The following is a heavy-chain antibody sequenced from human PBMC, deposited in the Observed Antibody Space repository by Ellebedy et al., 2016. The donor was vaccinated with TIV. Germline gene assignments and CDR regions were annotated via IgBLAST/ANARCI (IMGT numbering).Heavy chain of an antibody. D-gene: IGHD5-12*01. Sequence: ASVKVSXKASRYTFTDYYIHWVRQAPGQGLEWMGWINPNSGGTNYAQKFQGRVTMTRDTSISTAYMELSRLRSDDTAVYYCARPGYSGYEYDYWGQGTLVTVSS. CDR1: RYTFTDYY. V-gene: IGHV1-2*02. J-gene: IGHJ4*02. CDR2: INPNSGGT. CDR3: ARPGYSGYEYDY.